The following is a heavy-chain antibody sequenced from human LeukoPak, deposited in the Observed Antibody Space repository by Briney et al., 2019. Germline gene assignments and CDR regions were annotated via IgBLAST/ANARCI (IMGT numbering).Heavy chain of an antibody. J-gene: IGHJ4*02. CDR2: ISCGGGST. CDR1: GFTFTSYS. V-gene: IGHV3-23*01. D-gene: IGHD1-26*01. CDR3: AKGGKWDVTPFDY. Sequence: GGSLRLSCAASGFTFTSYSMNWVRQAPGKGLEWVSTISCGGGSTYYADSVKGRFTISRDHSKNTLYLQVNSLRAEETAVYYCAKGGKWDVTPFDYWGQGTLVTVSS.